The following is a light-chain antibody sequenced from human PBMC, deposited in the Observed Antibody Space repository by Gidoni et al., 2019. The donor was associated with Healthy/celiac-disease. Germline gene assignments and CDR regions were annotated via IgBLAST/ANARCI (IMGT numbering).Light chain of an antibody. CDR1: QGISSY. CDR2: AAS. CDR3: QQLNSYGT. V-gene: IGKV1-9*01. Sequence: DIQLTQSPSFLSASVGDRVTITCRASQGISSYLAWYQQKPGKAPKLLIYAASTLQSGVPSRFSGSGSGKEFTLTISSLQPEDFATYYCQQLNSYGTFGQGTKVEIK. J-gene: IGKJ1*01.